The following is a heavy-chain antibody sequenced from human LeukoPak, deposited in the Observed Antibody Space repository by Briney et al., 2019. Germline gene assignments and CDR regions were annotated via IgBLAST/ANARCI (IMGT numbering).Heavy chain of an antibody. D-gene: IGHD2-2*01. CDR1: GYTFTNYD. J-gene: IGHJ4*02. CDR2: VNPGSGNT. CDR3: ARGDPYCTNTGCGTSFDY. V-gene: IGHV1-8*01. Sequence: ASVKVSCKASGYTFTNYDIIWVRQASGRGLEWMGWVNPGSGNTGYSQNLQGRVTITRNTSISTAYMELSSLRCEDTAVFFCARGDPYCTNTGCGTSFDYWGQGTLVTVSS.